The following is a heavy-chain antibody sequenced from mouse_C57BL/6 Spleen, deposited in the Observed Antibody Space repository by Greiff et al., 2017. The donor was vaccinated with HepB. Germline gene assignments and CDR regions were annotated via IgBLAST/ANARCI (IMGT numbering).Heavy chain of an antibody. D-gene: IGHD1-1*01. J-gene: IGHJ3*01. CDR1: GYAFSSYW. Sequence: QVQLQQSGAELVKPGASVKISCKASGYAFSSYWMNWVKQRPGKGLEWIGQIYPGDGDTNYNGKFKGKATLTADKSSSTAYMQLSSLTSEDSAVYFCARGLGGSSYGFAYWGQGTLVTVSA. CDR3: ARGLGGSSYGFAY. CDR2: IYPGDGDT. V-gene: IGHV1-80*01.